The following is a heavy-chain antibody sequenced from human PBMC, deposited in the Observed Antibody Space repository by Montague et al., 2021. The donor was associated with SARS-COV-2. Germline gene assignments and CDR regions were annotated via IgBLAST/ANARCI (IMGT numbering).Heavy chain of an antibody. V-gene: IGHV6-1*01. Sequence: CAISGDSVSGEQPACKWVKHTPESRFHWLGVSCFRSKRKNDYAVSVKSRMTISPDTSKNQFSLQLSSVTPEDRAVYYCARDPRYSLSWSFDYWGQGTLVTVSS. CDR2: SCFRSKRKN. J-gene: IGHJ4*02. CDR1: GDSVSGEQPA. D-gene: IGHD6-13*01. CDR3: ARDPRYSLSWSFDY.